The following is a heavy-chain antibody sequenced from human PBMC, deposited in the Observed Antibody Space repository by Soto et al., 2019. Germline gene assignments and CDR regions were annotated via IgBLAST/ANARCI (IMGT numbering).Heavy chain of an antibody. D-gene: IGHD3-10*01. CDR2: ISDSSSYM. Sequence: ESGGGLVKPGGSLRLSCAASGFTIRNYNMNWVRQAPGKGLEWVSSISDSSSYMYYADSVKGRFTISRDNAKNSLYLQMNSLRAEDTAVYYCAPVTPPLGMDVWGQGTTVTVSS. J-gene: IGHJ6*02. CDR3: APVTPPLGMDV. CDR1: GFTIRNYN. V-gene: IGHV3-21*01.